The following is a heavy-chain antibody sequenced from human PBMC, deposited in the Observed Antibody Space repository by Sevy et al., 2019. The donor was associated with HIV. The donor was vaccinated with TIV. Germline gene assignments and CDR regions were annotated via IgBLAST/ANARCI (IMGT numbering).Heavy chain of an antibody. Sequence: GGSLRLSCAASGFSISDHYMEWVRQAPGKGLEWVGRTRNKADSYTTEYAASVKGRFTISRDDSKNSLYLQMNSLKAEDTAVYYCATDAGIAAAGRVFDYWGQGTLVTVSS. D-gene: IGHD6-13*01. CDR2: TRNKADSYTT. CDR1: GFSISDHY. CDR3: ATDAGIAAAGRVFDY. V-gene: IGHV3-72*01. J-gene: IGHJ4*02.